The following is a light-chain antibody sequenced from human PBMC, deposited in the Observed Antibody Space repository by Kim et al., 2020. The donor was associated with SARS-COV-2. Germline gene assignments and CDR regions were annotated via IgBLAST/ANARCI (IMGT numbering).Light chain of an antibody. Sequence: SVKLTCSLSSGHSSYSIAWLQQQPEKGPRYLMKVNSDGSHTRGDGIPDLFSGSSSGDERYLSISNLQSEDEADFYCQTWGTGFVVFGRGTQLTVL. J-gene: IGLJ2*01. CDR3: QTWGTGFVV. CDR2: VNSDGSH. V-gene: IGLV4-69*01. CDR1: SGHSSYS.